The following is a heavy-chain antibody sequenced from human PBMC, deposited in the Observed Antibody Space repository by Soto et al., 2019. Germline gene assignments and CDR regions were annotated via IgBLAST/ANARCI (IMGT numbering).Heavy chain of an antibody. V-gene: IGHV1-8*01. Sequence: GASVKVSCKASGGSFISYTISWVRQAPGQGLEWMGWIIPISGTTRYAQKFQGRGTMTRDTSITTAYMELTTLTSDDTAFYYCARGVSAGVDYWGQGTLVTVS. CDR2: IIPISGTT. CDR1: GGSFISYT. D-gene: IGHD1-26*01. CDR3: ARGVSAGVDY. J-gene: IGHJ4*02.